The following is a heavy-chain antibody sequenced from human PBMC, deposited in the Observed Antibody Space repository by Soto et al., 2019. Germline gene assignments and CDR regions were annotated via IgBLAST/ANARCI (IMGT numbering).Heavy chain of an antibody. CDR3: ARETQQLAHYYYYMDV. V-gene: IGHV1-69*04. D-gene: IGHD6-6*01. J-gene: IGHJ6*03. CDR1: GGTFSSYT. Sequence: SVKVSCKASGGTFSSYTISWVRQAPGQGLEWMGRIIPILGIANYAQKFQGRVTITADKSTSTAYMELSSLRSEDTAVYYCARETQQLAHYYYYMDVWGKGTTVTVSS. CDR2: IIPILGIA.